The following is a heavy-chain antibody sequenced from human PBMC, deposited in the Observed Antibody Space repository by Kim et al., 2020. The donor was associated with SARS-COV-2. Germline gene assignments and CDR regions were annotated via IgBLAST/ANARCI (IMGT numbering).Heavy chain of an antibody. J-gene: IGHJ5*02. Sequence: KGRFTISRDDSKNTLYLQMNSLKTEDTAVYYCTTDRDLLITFGGVMKFDPWGQGTLVTVSS. CDR3: TTDRDLLITFGGVMKFDP. D-gene: IGHD3-16*01. V-gene: IGHV3-15*01.